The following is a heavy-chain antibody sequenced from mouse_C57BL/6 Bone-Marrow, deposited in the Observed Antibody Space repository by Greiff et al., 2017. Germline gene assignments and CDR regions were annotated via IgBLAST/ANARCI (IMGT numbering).Heavy chain of an antibody. CDR1: GYTFTSYW. Sequence: VQLQQPGAELVKPGASVKMSCKASGYTFTSYWLTWVKQRPGQGLEWIGDIYPGSGSTNYNEKFKSKATLTVDTSSSTAYMQLSSLTSEDSAVYYCARDPYVYWYFDVWGTGTTVTVSS. V-gene: IGHV1-55*01. J-gene: IGHJ1*03. CDR2: IYPGSGST. CDR3: ARDPYVYWYFDV.